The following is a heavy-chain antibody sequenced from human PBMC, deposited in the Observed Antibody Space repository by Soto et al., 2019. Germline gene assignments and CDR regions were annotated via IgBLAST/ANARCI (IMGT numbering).Heavy chain of an antibody. CDR1: GFTFSSYA. Sequence: GGSLRLSCAASGFTFSSYAMHWVRQAPGKGLEWVAVISYDGSNKYYADSVKGRFTISRDNSKNTLYLQMNSLRAEDTAMYYCASLSGSYRKFLGYWGQGTLVTVSS. J-gene: IGHJ4*02. CDR2: ISYDGSNK. CDR3: ASLSGSYRKFLGY. V-gene: IGHV3-30-3*01. D-gene: IGHD1-26*01.